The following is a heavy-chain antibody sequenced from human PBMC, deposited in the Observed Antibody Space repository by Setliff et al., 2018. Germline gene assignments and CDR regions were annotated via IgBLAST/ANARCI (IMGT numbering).Heavy chain of an antibody. J-gene: IGHJ3*02. CDR3: ASLGPGDYYDSSGYSGVIDI. V-gene: IGHV4-38-2*02. CDR2: IYHSGST. CDR1: GYSISSGYY. D-gene: IGHD3-22*01. Sequence: PSETLSLTCTVSGYSISSGYYWGWIRQPPGKGLEWIGSIYHSGSTYYNPSLKSRVTISVDTSKNQFSLKLSSVTAADTAVYYCASLGPGDYYDSSGYSGVIDIWGQGTMVTVSS.